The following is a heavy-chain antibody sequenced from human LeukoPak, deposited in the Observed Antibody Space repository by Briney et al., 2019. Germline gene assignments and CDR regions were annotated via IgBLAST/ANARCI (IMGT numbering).Heavy chain of an antibody. J-gene: IGHJ3*02. CDR1: DFTFSSYG. D-gene: IGHD3-22*01. CDR3: ARDYYDSSGYYFGAFDI. V-gene: IGHV3-33*01. Sequence: GGSLRLSCAASDFTFSSYGMHWVRQAPGKGLEWVAVIWYDGSKEYYADSVKGRFTISRDNSKNTLYLQMNSLRAEDTAVYYCARDYYDSSGYYFGAFDIWGQGTMVTVSS. CDR2: IWYDGSKE.